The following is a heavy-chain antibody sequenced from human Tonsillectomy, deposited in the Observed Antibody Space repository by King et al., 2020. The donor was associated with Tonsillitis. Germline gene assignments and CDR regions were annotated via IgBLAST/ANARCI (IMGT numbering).Heavy chain of an antibody. D-gene: IGHD3-10*01. CDR3: GRQLTMVRGVIITSRFFDY. V-gene: IGHV4-39*01. CDR2: IYYSGSA. J-gene: IGHJ4*02. Sequence: QLQESGPGLVKPSETLSLTCTVSGGSIDSSSYYWGWIRQPPGKGLGLIGGIYYSGSAYYHPALKSRFTIPVDTSKNQFSLKLGSVTAADTAVYYCGRQLTMVRGVIITSRFFDYWGQGTQVTVSS. CDR1: GGSIDSSSYY.